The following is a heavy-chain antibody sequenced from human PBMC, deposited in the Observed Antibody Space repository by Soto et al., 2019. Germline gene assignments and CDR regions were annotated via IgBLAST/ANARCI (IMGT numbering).Heavy chain of an antibody. CDR1: GFTFSSYG. V-gene: IGHV3-33*01. D-gene: IGHD3-10*01. Sequence: QVQLVESGGGVVQPGRSLRLSCAASGFTFSSYGMHWVRQAPGKGLEWVAVIWYDGSNKYYADSVKGRFTISRDNSKNTLYLQMNSLRAEDTAVYYCARDPGLLLWFGELSLDYWGQGTLVTVSS. J-gene: IGHJ4*02. CDR2: IWYDGSNK. CDR3: ARDPGLLLWFGELSLDY.